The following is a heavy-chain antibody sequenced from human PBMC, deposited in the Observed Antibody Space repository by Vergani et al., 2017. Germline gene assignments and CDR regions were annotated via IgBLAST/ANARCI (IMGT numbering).Heavy chain of an antibody. CDR2: IYYSGTT. Sequence: QVQLQESGPGLVKASQTLSLTCSVSGAYVGSGGYYWTWVRQRPGMGLDWIGYIYYSGTTYYNPSLESRLTISLDTSENHLSLKLTSVTDADTAVYYCARGSVVVAATLGWFDPWGQGTLVTVSS. CDR1: GAYVGSGGYY. CDR3: ARGSVVVAATLGWFDP. V-gene: IGHV4-31*03. J-gene: IGHJ5*02. D-gene: IGHD2-15*01.